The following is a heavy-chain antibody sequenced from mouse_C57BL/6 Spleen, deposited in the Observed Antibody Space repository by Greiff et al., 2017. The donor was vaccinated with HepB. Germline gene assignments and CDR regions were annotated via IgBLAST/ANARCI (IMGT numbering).Heavy chain of an antibody. J-gene: IGHJ3*01. D-gene: IGHD4-1*01. CDR1: GFTFSSYA. CDR2: ISDGGSYT. V-gene: IGHV5-4*01. CDR3: ARDLTVAWFAY. Sequence: DVHLVESGGGLVKPGGSLKLSCAASGFTFSSYAMSWVRQTPEKRLEWVATISDGGSYTYYPDNVKGRFTISRDNAKNNLYLQMSHLKSEDTAMYYCARDLTVAWFAYWGQGTLVTVSA.